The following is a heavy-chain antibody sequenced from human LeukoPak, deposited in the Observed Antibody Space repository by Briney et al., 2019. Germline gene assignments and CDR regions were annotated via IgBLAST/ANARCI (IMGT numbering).Heavy chain of an antibody. CDR3: ARVDSRYNWNDRTDAFDI. CDR2: IYYSGST. V-gene: IGHV4-59*01. D-gene: IGHD1-20*01. Sequence: SETLSLTCTASGCTISSYYRNWIRQPPGKGLEWIGYIYYSGSTNYNPSLKSRVTISVDTSKNQFSLKLSSVTAADTAVYYCARVDSRYNWNDRTDAFDIWGQGTMVTVSS. J-gene: IGHJ3*02. CDR1: GCTISSYY.